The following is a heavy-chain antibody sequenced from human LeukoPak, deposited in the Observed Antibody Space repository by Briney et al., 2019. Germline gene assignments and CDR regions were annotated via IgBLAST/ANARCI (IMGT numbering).Heavy chain of an antibody. D-gene: IGHD3-22*01. Sequence: SQTLSLTCTVSGDSISSGNFYWSWIRQPAGKGLEWIGRIYTSGSTNYNPSLKSRVTISVDTSKNQFSLKLSSVTAADTAVYYCARGPYYYDSSGCFDYWGQGTLVSVSS. J-gene: IGHJ4*02. V-gene: IGHV4-61*02. CDR3: ARGPYYYDSSGCFDY. CDR1: GDSISSGNFY. CDR2: IYTSGST.